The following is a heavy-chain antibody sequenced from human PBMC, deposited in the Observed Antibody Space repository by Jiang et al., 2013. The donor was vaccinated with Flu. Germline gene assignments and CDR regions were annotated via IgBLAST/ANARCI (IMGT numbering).Heavy chain of an antibody. D-gene: IGHD3-10*01. CDR3: AKGSYYYGSGTPSYWYFDL. CDR1: GFTFSSYA. V-gene: IGHV3-23*04. J-gene: IGHJ2*01. Sequence: QLVESGGGLVQPGGSLRLSCAASGFTFSSYAMSWVRQAPGKGLEWVSAISGSGGSTYYADSVKGRFTISRDNSKNTLYLQMNSLRAEDTAVYYCAKGSYYYGSGTPSYWYFDLWGRGTLVTVSS. CDR2: ISGSGGST.